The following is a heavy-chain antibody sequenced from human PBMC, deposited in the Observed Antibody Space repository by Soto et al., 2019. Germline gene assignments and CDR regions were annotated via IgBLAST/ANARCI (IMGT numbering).Heavy chain of an antibody. Sequence: SVKVSCKASGGTFGSYPISWVRQAPGQGLEWMGEIVPIFTTPNYAQTFQGRVTITADESTSTVYMELSSLRSEDTASYYCAKEGTAGGWFHSWGQGTLVTVSS. CDR1: GGTFGSYP. CDR3: AKEGTAGGWFHS. V-gene: IGHV1-69*13. CDR2: IVPIFTTP. J-gene: IGHJ5*01.